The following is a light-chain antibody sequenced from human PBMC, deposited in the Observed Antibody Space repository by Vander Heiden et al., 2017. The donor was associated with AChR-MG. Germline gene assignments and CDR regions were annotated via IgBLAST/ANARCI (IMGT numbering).Light chain of an antibody. CDR1: QSVTSTY. J-gene: IGKJ1*01. Sequence: EIVLTQSPGTLSLSPGERATLSCRASQSVTSTYLAWYQQKPGQAPRLLIYGASSRAIGIPDRISGSGSRTDFTLTISRLEPEDFAVYYCHQEGSSPGTFGQGTKVEI. CDR2: GAS. CDR3: HQEGSSPGT. V-gene: IGKV3-20*01.